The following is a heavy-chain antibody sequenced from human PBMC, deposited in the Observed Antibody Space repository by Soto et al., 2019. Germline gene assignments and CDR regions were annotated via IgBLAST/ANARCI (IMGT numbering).Heavy chain of an antibody. CDR2: ISHDGNTH. CDR1: GFTFKFYG. CDR3: AKDRGGDCPDNSCYFGADY. V-gene: IGHV3-30*18. D-gene: IGHD2-2*01. Sequence: VQMVESGGGVVQPGKSLRLSCETSGFTFKFYGMHWVRQAPGKGLECVAVISHDGNTHYYADSVKGRFTISRDNSMNPQYLLMNSLGLDVSSTYYCAKDRGGDCPDNSCYFGADYWGQGALVTVSS. J-gene: IGHJ4*02.